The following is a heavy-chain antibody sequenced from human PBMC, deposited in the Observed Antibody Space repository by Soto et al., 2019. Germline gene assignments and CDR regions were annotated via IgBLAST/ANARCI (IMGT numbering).Heavy chain of an antibody. CDR2: IDPSDSYT. CDR3: ARLSSSRPDYGLDV. CDR1: VCRLTSAG. Sequence: KISGKRCVCRLTSAGISRVRQKHGKGLEWMGRIDPSDSYTNYSPSFQGHVTISADKSISTAYLQWSSLKASDTAMYFCARLSSSRPDYGLDVWGQGTTVTVSS. J-gene: IGHJ6*02. V-gene: IGHV5-10-1*01. D-gene: IGHD6-6*01.